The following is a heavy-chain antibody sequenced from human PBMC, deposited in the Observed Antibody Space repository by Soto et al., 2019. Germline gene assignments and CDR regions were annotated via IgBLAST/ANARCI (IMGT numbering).Heavy chain of an antibody. J-gene: IGHJ4*02. Sequence: QVQLQQWGTGRLKPSETLCLTCAVYGGSFSGYYWSWIRQPQGKGLEWIGEINHSGSTNYNPSLKSRVTISVDTSKNQFSLKLSSVTAADTAVYYCARGETPGYFDYWGQGTLVTVSS. D-gene: IGHD3-22*01. CDR1: GGSFSGYY. CDR2: INHSGST. CDR3: ARGETPGYFDY. V-gene: IGHV4-34*01.